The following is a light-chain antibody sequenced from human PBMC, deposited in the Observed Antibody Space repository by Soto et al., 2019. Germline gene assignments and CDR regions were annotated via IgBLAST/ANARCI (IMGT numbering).Light chain of an antibody. CDR1: TGAVTN. CDR3: QQYNNWPLT. CDR2: GAS. Sequence: SLTVAPGGTVTLTCGSSTGAVTNGHYPYWYQQKPGQAPRLLIYGASTRDTGIPARFSGIWSGTEFTLPLSRLQSEDFAVYYCQQYNNWPLTFGQGTKVDIK. V-gene: IGKV3-15*01. J-gene: IGKJ1*01.